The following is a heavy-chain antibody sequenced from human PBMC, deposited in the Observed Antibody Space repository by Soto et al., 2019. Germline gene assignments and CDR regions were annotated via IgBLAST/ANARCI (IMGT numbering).Heavy chain of an antibody. CDR1: GFSLASSA. D-gene: IGHD3-22*01. V-gene: IGHV1-58*01. J-gene: IGHJ4*02. CDR3: AADPYYYDSSNYYSFDH. CDR2: IVVGSGNT. Sequence: QMQLVQSGPEVKKPGTSVRVSCKASGFSLASSAVQWVRQARGHRLEWIGWIVVGSGNTNYAQRFQDTVTITRDMSTNTAYMELISLRSEDTAVYYCAADPYYYDSSNYYSFDHWGQGTLVTVSS.